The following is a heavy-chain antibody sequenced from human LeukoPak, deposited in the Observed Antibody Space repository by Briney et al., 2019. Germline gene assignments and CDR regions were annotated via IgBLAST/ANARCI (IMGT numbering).Heavy chain of an antibody. CDR1: GFTFSGFW. J-gene: IGHJ4*02. Sequence: GGSLRLSCAASGFTFSGFWMHWVRQAPGKGLVWVSCISFDGSDATYADSVKGRFTIARDNAKNSLYLQMNSLRAEDTAIYYCAGAPGASYYDSSGYYLDYWGQGTLVTVSS. V-gene: IGHV3-74*01. D-gene: IGHD3-22*01. CDR2: ISFDGSDA. CDR3: AGAPGASYYDSSGYYLDY.